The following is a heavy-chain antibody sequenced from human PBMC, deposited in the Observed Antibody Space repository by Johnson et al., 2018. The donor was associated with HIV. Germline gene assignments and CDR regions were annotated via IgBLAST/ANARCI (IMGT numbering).Heavy chain of an antibody. V-gene: IGHV3-23*04. J-gene: IGHJ3*02. D-gene: IGHD2-21*02. CDR3: ARRGECGGDCYPDGFDI. CDR1: GFTFDEYG. Sequence: VQLVETGGGVVRPGGSLRLSCAASGFTFDEYGMSWVRQTPGKGLEWVSAISGSGGSTYYADSVKGRFTISRDNSKNTLYLQMNSLRAEDTAVYYCARRGECGGDCYPDGFDIWGQGTMVTVSS. CDR2: ISGSGGST.